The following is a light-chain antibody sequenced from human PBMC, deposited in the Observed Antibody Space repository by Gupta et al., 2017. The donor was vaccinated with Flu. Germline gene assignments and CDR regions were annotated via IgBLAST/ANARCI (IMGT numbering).Light chain of an antibody. Sequence: PSLSPAEGDNLASRCSQSEAGGCLVWWQQQTGEAPRHLIYGAATRAPGIADSCSGSGAGTEVSITITRREQEEVAVYYCQQHGSKPPYTFGQGTKLDI. CDR2: GAA. V-gene: IGKV3-20*01. CDR1: QSEAGGC. J-gene: IGKJ2*01. CDR3: QQHGSKPPYT.